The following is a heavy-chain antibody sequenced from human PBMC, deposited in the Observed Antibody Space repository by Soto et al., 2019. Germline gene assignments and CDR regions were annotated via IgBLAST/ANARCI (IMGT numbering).Heavy chain of an antibody. J-gene: IGHJ4*02. D-gene: IGHD3-22*01. Sequence: EVQLVESGGGLVQPGGSLRLSCAASGFTFSNYAMAWVRQAPGKGLEWVSTITYSGGSRDYADSVKGRFTISRDNSKNTLYLQMNCLRAEDTAVYYCAKKGYYDTSGYPIRYFDYWGQGTLVTVSS. CDR2: ITYSGGSR. CDR3: AKKGYYDTSGYPIRYFDY. CDR1: GFTFSNYA. V-gene: IGHV3-23*04.